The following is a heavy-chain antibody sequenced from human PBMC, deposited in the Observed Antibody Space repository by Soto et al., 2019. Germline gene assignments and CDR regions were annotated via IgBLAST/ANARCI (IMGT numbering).Heavy chain of an antibody. CDR3: ASQDPGTSVDY. CDR1: GGSFTSNNW. J-gene: IGHJ4*02. V-gene: IGHV4-4*02. Sequence: SETLSLTCAVSGGSFTSNNWWTWVRQPPGQGLEWIGEIYRTGSTNYNPSLKSRVTISLDKSENQFSLKVTSLTAADTAVYYCASQDPGTSVDYWGQGTLVTVSS. D-gene: IGHD1-7*01. CDR2: IYRTGST.